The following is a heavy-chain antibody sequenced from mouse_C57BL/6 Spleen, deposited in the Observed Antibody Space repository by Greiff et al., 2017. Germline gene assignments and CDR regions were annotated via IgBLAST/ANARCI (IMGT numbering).Heavy chain of an antibody. CDR3: ARERNDDDDWFAY. CDR1: GYSITSGYY. Sequence: EVQLQESGPGLVKPSPSLSLSCSVTGYSITSGYYWYWIRQFPGNKLEWMGYISYDGSNNYNPSLKNRISITRDTSKNQFFLKLNSVTTEDTATYYGARERNDDDDWFAYWGQGTLVTVSA. D-gene: IGHD2-4*01. V-gene: IGHV3-6*01. CDR2: ISYDGSN. J-gene: IGHJ3*01.